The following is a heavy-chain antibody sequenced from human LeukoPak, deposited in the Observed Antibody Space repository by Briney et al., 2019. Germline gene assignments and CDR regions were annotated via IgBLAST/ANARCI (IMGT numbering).Heavy chain of an antibody. J-gene: IGHJ4*02. Sequence: ASVKLSCKASGYTFSGSYMHWVRQAPGQGLEWMGWINPTSGGTKYAEKFQGRVTMTRDTSINTAYMEMSGLRSDDTAVYYCARDMYSGTYGHWGQGTLVPVSS. D-gene: IGHD1-26*01. V-gene: IGHV1-2*02. CDR3: ARDMYSGTYGH. CDR1: GYTFSGSY. CDR2: INPTSGGT.